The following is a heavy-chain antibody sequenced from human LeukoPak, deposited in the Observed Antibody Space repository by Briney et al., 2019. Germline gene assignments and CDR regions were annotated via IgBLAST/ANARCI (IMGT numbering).Heavy chain of an antibody. CDR3: ARQEYCSGGSCYTWLDS. CDR1: GYSFTNSW. D-gene: IGHD2-15*01. V-gene: IGHV5-51*01. Sequence: GESLKISCKGSGYSFTNSWIGWVRLVPGKGLEWMGIIYPADSDIRYSPSFQGQVTISADKSINTAYLQWSSLKASDTAMYYCARQEYCSGGSCYTWLDSWGQGTLVTVSS. J-gene: IGHJ5*01. CDR2: IYPADSDI.